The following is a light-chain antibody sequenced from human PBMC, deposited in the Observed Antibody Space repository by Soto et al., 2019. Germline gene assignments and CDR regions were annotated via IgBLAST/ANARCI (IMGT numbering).Light chain of an antibody. CDR1: QSVGSH. CDR2: GAS. V-gene: IGKV3-15*01. Sequence: ELVLTQCPATLSVSPGERATLSCRSIQSVGSHLAWYQQRPGQAPRLLIYGASYRATGIPARFSGSGSGTDFTLTISSLQAEDLAVYYCQHYDNWTPFTFGPGTKVDSK. CDR3: QHYDNWTPFT. J-gene: IGKJ3*01.